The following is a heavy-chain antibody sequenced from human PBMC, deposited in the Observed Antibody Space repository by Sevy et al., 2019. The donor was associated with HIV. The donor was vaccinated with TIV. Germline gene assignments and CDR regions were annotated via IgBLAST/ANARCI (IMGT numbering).Heavy chain of an antibody. CDR2: ISSSGTII. CDR3: ARDVASGSFFSLYFDY. D-gene: IGHD3-10*01. V-gene: IGHV3-11*01. Sequence: GGSLRLSCAASGLNVSDYFMSWIRQAPGKRPEWVSYISSSGTIIYYADSVKGRFTISRDKAKNSLYLQMNSLRAEDTAIYYCARDVASGSFFSLYFDYWGQGTLVTVSS. CDR1: GLNVSDYF. J-gene: IGHJ4*02.